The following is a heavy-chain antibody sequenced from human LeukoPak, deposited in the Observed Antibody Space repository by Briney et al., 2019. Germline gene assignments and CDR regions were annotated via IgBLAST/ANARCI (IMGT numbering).Heavy chain of an antibody. V-gene: IGHV4-38-2*01. CDR2: IYHSGST. J-gene: IGHJ2*01. Sequence: ASETLSLTCAVSGYSISSGYYWDWIRQPPGKGLEWIGSIYHSGSTYYNPSLKSRVTISVDTSKNQFSLKLSSVTAADTAVYYCPRVPFGVVIWRYFDLWGRGTLVTVSS. CDR1: GYSISSGYY. CDR3: PRVPFGVVIWRYFDL. D-gene: IGHD3-3*01.